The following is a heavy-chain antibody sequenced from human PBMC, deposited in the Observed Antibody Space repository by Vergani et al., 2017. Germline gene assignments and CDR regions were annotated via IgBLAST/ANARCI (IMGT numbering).Heavy chain of an antibody. Sequence: QVQLQQWGAGLLKPSETLSLTCTVSGGSISSYYWSWIRQPPGKGLEWIGYIHYSGSTNYNPSLKSRVTISVDTSKNQFSLKLSSVTAADTAVYYCARDSRSYYDSSGYPDDNWFDPWGQGTLVTVSS. CDR2: IHYSGST. D-gene: IGHD3-22*01. V-gene: IGHV4-59*01. CDR1: GGSISSYY. J-gene: IGHJ5*02. CDR3: ARDSRSYYDSSGYPDDNWFDP.